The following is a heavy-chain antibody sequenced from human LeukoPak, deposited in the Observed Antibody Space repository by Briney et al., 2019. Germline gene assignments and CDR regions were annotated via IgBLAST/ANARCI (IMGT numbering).Heavy chain of an antibody. V-gene: IGHV4-31*03. CDR2: IYYSGST. CDR1: GGSISSGGYY. Sequence: SETLSLTCTVSGGSISSGGYYWSWIRQHPGKGLEWIGYIYYSGSTYYNPSLKSRLTISVDTSKNQSSLKLSSVTAADTAVYYCARGGYCSGGSCYLTWFDPWGQGTLVTVSS. CDR3: ARGGYCSGGSCYLTWFDP. D-gene: IGHD2-15*01. J-gene: IGHJ5*02.